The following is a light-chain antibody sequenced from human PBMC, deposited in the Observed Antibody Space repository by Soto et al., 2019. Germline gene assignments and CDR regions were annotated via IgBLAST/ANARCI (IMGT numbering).Light chain of an antibody. Sequence: EIVMTQSPATLSVSPGERATLSCRASQSVSSNFSWYQQKPGQAPRLLIYGASTRATGIPARFSGSGSGTEFTLTSNSLQSEDFAVYYCQQYNNWPLTFGGGTKVDIK. J-gene: IGKJ4*01. CDR3: QQYNNWPLT. CDR1: QSVSSN. CDR2: GAS. V-gene: IGKV3-15*01.